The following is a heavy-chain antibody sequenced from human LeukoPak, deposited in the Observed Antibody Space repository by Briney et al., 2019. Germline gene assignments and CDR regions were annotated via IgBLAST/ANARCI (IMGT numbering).Heavy chain of an antibody. CDR2: IGPHSSAT. CDR3: AREGRGVLSKDFDF. V-gene: IGHV1-2*02. CDR1: GFTFTDYY. D-gene: IGHD2/OR15-2a*01. J-gene: IGHJ4*02. Sequence: ASVKVSRKSSGFTFTDYYIHMVRQAPGQGLEWMGYIGPHSSATSSPQEFQGRVTMTRDTSTSTAYMELTRLTSDDTAVYYCAREGRGVLSKDFDFWGQGKLVTVSS.